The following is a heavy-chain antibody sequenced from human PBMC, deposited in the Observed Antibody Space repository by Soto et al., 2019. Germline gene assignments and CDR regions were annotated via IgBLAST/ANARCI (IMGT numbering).Heavy chain of an antibody. Sequence: ASVKVSCKASGYTFTGYYMHWVRQAPGQGLEWMGWINPNSGGTNYAQKFQGWVTMTRDTSISTAYMELSRLRSDDTAVYYCARGQYYDILTGYYIFDFWGQRTPVPVSS. CDR3: ARGQYYDILTGYYIFDF. CDR2: INPNSGGT. D-gene: IGHD3-9*01. CDR1: GYTFTGYY. V-gene: IGHV1-2*04. J-gene: IGHJ4*02.